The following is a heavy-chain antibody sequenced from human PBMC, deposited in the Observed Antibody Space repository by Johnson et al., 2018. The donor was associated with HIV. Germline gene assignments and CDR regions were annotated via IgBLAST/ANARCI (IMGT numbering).Heavy chain of an antibody. J-gene: IGHJ3*01. CDR3: ARAPEVRGIDAFDF. V-gene: IGHV3-11*04. D-gene: IGHD3-10*01. CDR2: ISSTGNTM. Sequence: QVQLVESGGGLVNPGGSLRLSCAASGFTFSDYYMSWTRQAPGKGLEWVSYISSTGNTMYFADSVKGRFTIFRDNTKNSLWLQMNSLRADDTAVYYCARAPEVRGIDAFDFWGQGTMVTVSS. CDR1: GFTFSDYY.